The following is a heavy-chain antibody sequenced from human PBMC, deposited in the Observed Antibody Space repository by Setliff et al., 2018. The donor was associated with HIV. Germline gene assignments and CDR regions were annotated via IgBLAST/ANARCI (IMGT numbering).Heavy chain of an antibody. Sequence: GSLRLSCAASGFNFSSHTMNWVRQPPGKWLEWIGSIYYSGSTYYNPSLKSQVTISVDTSKNQFSLKLSSVTAADTAVYYCARSEGIAWFDPWGQGTLVTVSS. CDR3: ARSEGIAWFDP. CDR1: GFNFSSHT. J-gene: IGHJ5*02. D-gene: IGHD3-3*01. V-gene: IGHV4-38-2*01. CDR2: IYYSGST.